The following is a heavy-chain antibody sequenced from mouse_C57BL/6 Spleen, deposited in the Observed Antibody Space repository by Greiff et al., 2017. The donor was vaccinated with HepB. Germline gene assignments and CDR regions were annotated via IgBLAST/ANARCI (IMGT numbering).Heavy chain of an antibody. CDR2: IHPNSGST. J-gene: IGHJ2*01. CDR3: ARSGGYYYFGD. Sequence: VQLQQPGAELVKPGASVKLSCKASGYTFTSYWMHWVKQRPGQGLEWIGMIHPNSGSTNYNEKFKSKATLTVDKSSSTAYMQLSSLTSEDTAVYYCARSGGYYYFGDWGKGTTLTVSS. CDR1: GYTFTSYW. D-gene: IGHD2-3*01. V-gene: IGHV1-64*01.